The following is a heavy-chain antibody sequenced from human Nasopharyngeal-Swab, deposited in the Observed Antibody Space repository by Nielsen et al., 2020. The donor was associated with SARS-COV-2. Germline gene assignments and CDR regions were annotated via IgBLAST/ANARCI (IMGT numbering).Heavy chain of an antibody. CDR1: GFTFSSYA. V-gene: IGHV3-23*01. CDR3: AKYYGDYPYYYYYMDV. CDR2: ISGSGGST. Sequence: GESLKISCAASGFTFSSYAMSWVRQAPGKGLERVSAISGSGGSTYYADSVKGQFTISRDNSKNTLYLQMNSLRAEDTAVYYCAKYYGDYPYYYYYMDVWGKGTTVTVSS. D-gene: IGHD4-17*01. J-gene: IGHJ6*03.